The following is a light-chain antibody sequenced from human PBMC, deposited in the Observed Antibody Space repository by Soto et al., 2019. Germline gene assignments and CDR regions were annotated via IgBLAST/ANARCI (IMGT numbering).Light chain of an antibody. Sequence: EIVLPQAPATLSFSSGEKANLTCRASQSVSSYLAWYQQKPGQAPRLLIYDASNRATGIPARFSGSGSGTDFTLTISSLEPEDFAVYYCQHRSSWPVSFGQGTRLEIK. CDR3: QHRSSWPVS. V-gene: IGKV3-11*01. J-gene: IGKJ5*01. CDR2: DAS. CDR1: QSVSSY.